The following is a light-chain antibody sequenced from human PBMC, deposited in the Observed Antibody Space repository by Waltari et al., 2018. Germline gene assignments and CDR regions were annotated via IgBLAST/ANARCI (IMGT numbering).Light chain of an antibody. CDR2: SVT. V-gene: IGLV2-11*01. Sequence: QSALPQPRSVSGSPGQSVTISCTGPSGDVGGSSYVSWYQQYPGKAPKLLIYSVTRRPSGVPDRFSGSRSGNTASLTISGLQPEDEADYYCSSYAGSDTYILFGGGTKLTVL. CDR3: SSYAGSDTYIL. J-gene: IGLJ2*01. CDR1: SGDVGGSSY.